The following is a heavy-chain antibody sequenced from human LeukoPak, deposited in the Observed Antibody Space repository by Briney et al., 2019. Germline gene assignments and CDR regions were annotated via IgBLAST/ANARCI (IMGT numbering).Heavy chain of an antibody. V-gene: IGHV3-23*01. Sequence: GGSLRLSCAASGFTFSNYAMIWARQAPGKGLEWVSGISGGGVTTYYADSVKGRFTISRDNSKNTLYLQMNSLRADDTAIYYCARNQQLGGHSYYYYGMDVWGQGTTVTVSS. J-gene: IGHJ6*02. CDR3: ARNQQLGGHSYYYYGMDV. D-gene: IGHD3-16*01. CDR1: GFTFSNYA. CDR2: ISGGGVTT.